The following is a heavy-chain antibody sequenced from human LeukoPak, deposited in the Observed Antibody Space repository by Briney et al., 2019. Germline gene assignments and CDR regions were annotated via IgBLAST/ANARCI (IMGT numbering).Heavy chain of an antibody. V-gene: IGHV1-69*13. D-gene: IGHD6-13*01. CDR3: ARAILAALYYYYGMDV. CDR1: GGTFSSYA. CDR2: IIPIFGTA. J-gene: IGHJ6*02. Sequence: GASVKVSCKASGGTFSSYAISWVRQAPGQGLEWMGGIIPIFGTANYAQKFQGRVTITADESTSTAYMELSSLRFEDTAVYYCARAILAALYYYYGMDVWGQGTTVTVSS.